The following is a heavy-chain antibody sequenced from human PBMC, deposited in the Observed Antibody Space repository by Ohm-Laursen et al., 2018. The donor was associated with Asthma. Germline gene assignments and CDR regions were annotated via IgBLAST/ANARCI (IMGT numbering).Heavy chain of an antibody. D-gene: IGHD1-26*01. CDR1: GYTFSRYS. Sequence: SLRLSCAAPGYTFSRYSIHWVRQVPGKGLEWVASISTASTFIYYADSVRGRFTTSRDNAKNSVYLQMNSLRAEDMALYYCARIGPEWELPGREYSLHHWGQGTQVTVSS. V-gene: IGHV3-21*01. J-gene: IGHJ1*01. CDR2: ISTASTFI. CDR3: ARIGPEWELPGREYSLHH.